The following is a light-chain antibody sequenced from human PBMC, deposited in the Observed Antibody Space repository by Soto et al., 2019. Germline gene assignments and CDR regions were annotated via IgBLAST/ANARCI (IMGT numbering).Light chain of an antibody. CDR2: DVS. V-gene: IGLV2-14*03. CDR3: GSYTTSSTLGV. CDR1: SSDVGGYNF. Sequence: QSALTQPASVSGSPGQSITISCTGSSSDVGGYNFVAWYQQHPGKAPKLMIYDVSNRPSGVSNRFSGSKSGNTASLTISGLQAEDEADYYRGSYTTSSTLGVFGGGTKLTVL. J-gene: IGLJ2*01.